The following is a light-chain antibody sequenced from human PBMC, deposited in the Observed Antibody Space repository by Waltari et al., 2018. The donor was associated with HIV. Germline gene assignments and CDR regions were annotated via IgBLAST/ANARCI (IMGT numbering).Light chain of an antibody. CDR3: NSRDSSGNHFVV. CDR2: GKN. Sequence: SSELIQDPAVSVALGQTVRITCQGDSLRSYYASWYQQKPGQAPVLVIYGKNNRPSGIPDRFSGSSSGNTASLTITGAQAEDEADYYCNSRDSSGNHFVVFGGGTKLTVL. CDR1: SLRSYY. V-gene: IGLV3-19*01. J-gene: IGLJ2*01.